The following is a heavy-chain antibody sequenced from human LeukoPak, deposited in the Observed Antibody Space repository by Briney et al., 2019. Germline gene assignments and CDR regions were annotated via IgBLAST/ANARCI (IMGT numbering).Heavy chain of an antibody. D-gene: IGHD3-22*01. CDR1: GFTFSSYA. CDR3: ARDRYYYDSSGYFSY. Sequence: PGGSLRLSCAASGFTFSSYAMSWVRQAPGKGLEWVAVISYDGSNKYYADSVKGRFTISRDNSKNTLYLQMNSLRAEDTAVYYCARDRYYYDSSGYFSYWGQGTLVTVSS. CDR2: ISYDGSNK. V-gene: IGHV3-30-3*01. J-gene: IGHJ4*02.